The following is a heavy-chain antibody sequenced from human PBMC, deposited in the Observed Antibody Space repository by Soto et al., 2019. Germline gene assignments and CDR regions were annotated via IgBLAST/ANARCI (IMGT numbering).Heavy chain of an antibody. V-gene: IGHV1-69*01. CDR3: AREYDYDSAAPYYYYGMDV. D-gene: IGHD3-16*01. CDR1: GGTFSSYA. Sequence: QVQLVQSGAEVKKPGSSVKVSCKASGGTFSSYAISWVRQAPGQGLEWMGGIIPIFGTANYAQKLQGRVTITADESTSTAYMELSSLRSEDTAVYYCAREYDYDSAAPYYYYGMDVWGQGTTVTVSS. J-gene: IGHJ6*02. CDR2: IIPIFGTA.